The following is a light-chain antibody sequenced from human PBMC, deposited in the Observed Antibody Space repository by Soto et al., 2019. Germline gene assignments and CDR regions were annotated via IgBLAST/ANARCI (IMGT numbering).Light chain of an antibody. CDR2: GAS. V-gene: IGKV3-15*01. Sequence: EIVMTQSPATLSVSPGERATLSCRPSQSVSSNLAWYQQKPGQAPRLLIYGASTRATGIPARFSGSGSGTEFTLTISSLQSEDFAVYYCHQYNNWPSWAFGQGTKVEIK. J-gene: IGKJ1*01. CDR3: HQYNNWPSWA. CDR1: QSVSSN.